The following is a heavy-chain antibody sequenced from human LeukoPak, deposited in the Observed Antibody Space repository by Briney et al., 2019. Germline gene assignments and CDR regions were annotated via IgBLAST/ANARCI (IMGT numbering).Heavy chain of an antibody. Sequence: PGGSLRLSCAASGFTFSSYSMNWVRQAPGQGLEWVSYISVSGSTIHYADSVKGRFTVSRDNSKNTLSLHMNSLRAEDTAVYYCARDLDSSGYHVVDSWGQGALVTVSS. CDR3: ARDLDSSGYHVVDS. CDR1: GFTFSSYS. J-gene: IGHJ4*02. D-gene: IGHD3-22*01. CDR2: ISVSGSTI. V-gene: IGHV3-48*01.